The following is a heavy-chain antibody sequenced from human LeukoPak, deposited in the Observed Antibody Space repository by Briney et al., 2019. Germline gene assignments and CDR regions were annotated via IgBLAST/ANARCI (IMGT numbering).Heavy chain of an antibody. CDR2: ISSRSSYI. D-gene: IGHD2-21*02. V-gene: IGHV3-21*01. Sequence: PGGSLRLSCAASGFTFSSYTMNWVRQAPGKGLEWVSSISSRSSYIYYADSVKGRFTISRDNAKNSLYLQMNSLWAEDTAVYYCARGHSCGGDCYSPDYFDYWGQGTPVTVSS. CDR3: ARGHSCGGDCYSPDYFDY. J-gene: IGHJ4*02. CDR1: GFTFSSYT.